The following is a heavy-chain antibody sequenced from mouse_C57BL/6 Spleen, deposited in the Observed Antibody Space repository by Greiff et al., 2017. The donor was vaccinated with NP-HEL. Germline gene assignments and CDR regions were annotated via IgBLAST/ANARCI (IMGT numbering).Heavy chain of an antibody. CDR3: ARGVGYYENAMDY. J-gene: IGHJ4*01. CDR2: ISDGGSYT. Sequence: VEWVESGGGLVKPGGSLKLSCAASGFTFSSYAMSWVRQTPEKRLEWVATISDGGSYTYYPDNVKGRFTISRDNAKNNLYLQMSHLKSEDTAMYYCARGVGYYENAMDYWGQGTSVTVSS. CDR1: GFTFSSYA. D-gene: IGHD2-3*01. V-gene: IGHV5-4*01.